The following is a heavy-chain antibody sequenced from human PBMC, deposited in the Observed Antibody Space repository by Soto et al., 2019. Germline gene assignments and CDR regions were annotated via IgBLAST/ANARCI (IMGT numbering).Heavy chain of an antibody. V-gene: IGHV3-9*01. CDR1: GFTFDDYA. CDR2: ISWNSGSI. J-gene: IGHJ4*02. D-gene: IGHD3-9*01. CDR3: AKGDLILTGPFDY. Sequence: EVQLVESGGGLVQPGRSLRLSCAASGFTFDDYAMHWVRQAPGKGLEWVSGISWNSGSIGYADSVKGRFTISRDNAKNSLYLQMNSLIAEDTALYYCAKGDLILTGPFDYWGQGTLVTVSS.